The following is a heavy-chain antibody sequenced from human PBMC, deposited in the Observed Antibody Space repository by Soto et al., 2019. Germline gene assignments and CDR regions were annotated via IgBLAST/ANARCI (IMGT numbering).Heavy chain of an antibody. Sequence: SVKVSCKASGGTFSSYAIIWVRQAPGQGLEWMGGIIPIFGTANYAQKFQGRVTITADKSTSTAYMELSSLRSEDTAVYYCARGRRDYYYYGMDVWGQGTTVTVSS. CDR1: GGTFSSYA. CDR3: ARGRRDYYYYGMDV. J-gene: IGHJ6*02. CDR2: IIPIFGTA. V-gene: IGHV1-69*06.